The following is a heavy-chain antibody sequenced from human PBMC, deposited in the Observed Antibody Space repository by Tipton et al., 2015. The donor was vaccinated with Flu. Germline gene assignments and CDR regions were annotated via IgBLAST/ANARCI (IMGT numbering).Heavy chain of an antibody. CDR3: ARGSPIGVVVPAANYGMDV. CDR1: GFTFSSYW. J-gene: IGHJ6*02. CDR2: IKQDGSEK. V-gene: IGHV3-7*01. D-gene: IGHD2-2*01. Sequence: SLRLSCAASGFTFSSYWMSWVRQAPGKGLEWVANIKQDGSEKYYVDSVKGRFTISRDNAKNSLYLQMNSLRAEDTAVYYCARGSPIGVVVPAANYGMDVWGQRTTVTVSS.